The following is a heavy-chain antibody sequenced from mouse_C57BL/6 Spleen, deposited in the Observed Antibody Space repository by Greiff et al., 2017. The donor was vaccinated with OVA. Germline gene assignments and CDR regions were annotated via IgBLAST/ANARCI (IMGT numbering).Heavy chain of an antibody. J-gene: IGHJ4*01. CDR3: TRDQAGTDAMDY. Sequence: EVKLVESGEGLVKPGGSLKLSCAASGFTFSSYAMSWVRQTPEKRLEWVAYISSGGDYIYYADTVKGRFTISRDNARNTLYLQMSSLKSEDTAMYYCTRDQAGTDAMDYWGQGTSVTVSS. D-gene: IGHD3-2*02. CDR2: ISSGGDYI. CDR1: GFTFSSYA. V-gene: IGHV5-9-1*02.